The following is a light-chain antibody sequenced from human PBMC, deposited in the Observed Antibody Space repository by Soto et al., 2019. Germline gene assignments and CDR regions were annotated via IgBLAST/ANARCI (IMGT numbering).Light chain of an antibody. CDR1: QSVRSN. CDR3: QQYNSWRT. J-gene: IGKJ1*01. CDR2: GAL. V-gene: IGKV3-15*01. Sequence: EIVMTQSPATLSVSPGERATLSCRASQSVRSNLAWYQQKPGQAPRLLIYGALTRATGIPARFSGSGSGTEFTLTISSLQSEDFAVYYCQQYNSWRTFGQGTKVEIK.